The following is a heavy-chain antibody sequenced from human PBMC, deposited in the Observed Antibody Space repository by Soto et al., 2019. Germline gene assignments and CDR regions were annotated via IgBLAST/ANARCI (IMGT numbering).Heavy chain of an antibody. CDR3: ARDRRYDFWGVTDAFDI. D-gene: IGHD3-3*01. J-gene: IGHJ3*02. CDR2: IFYLGSS. V-gene: IGHV4-39*06. CDR1: GDSIISSDFY. Sequence: SETLSLTCTVSGDSIISSDFYWGWVRQPPGKGLEWIGSIFYLGSSYYNPSLKSRVTMSVDTSKNQFTPKLRSVTAAHTAVYYCARDRRYDFWGVTDAFDIWGQGTMVTVSS.